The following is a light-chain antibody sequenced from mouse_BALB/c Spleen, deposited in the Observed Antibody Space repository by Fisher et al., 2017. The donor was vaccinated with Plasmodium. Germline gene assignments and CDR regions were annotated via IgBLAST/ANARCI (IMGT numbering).Light chain of an antibody. Sequence: DIVLTQSPATLSVTPGDSVSLSCRASQSISNHLHWYQQKSHESPRLLINYTSQSISGIPSRFSGSGSGTDFTLSINSVETEDFGMYFCQQSNSWPYTFGGGTKLEIK. V-gene: IGKV5-43*01. J-gene: IGKJ2*01. CDR2: YTS. CDR3: QQSNSWPYT. CDR1: QSISNH.